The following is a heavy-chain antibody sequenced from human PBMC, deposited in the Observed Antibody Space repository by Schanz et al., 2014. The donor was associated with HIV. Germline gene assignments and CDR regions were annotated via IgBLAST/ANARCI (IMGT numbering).Heavy chain of an antibody. Sequence: QVQLVDSGGGVVQPGGSLRLSCAASGFSFNDFLMHWVRQPPGKGLEWVALISSDGKTQIYGDSVKGRFTISRDNSNNTLYLQVNSLRAEDTAVYYCTNERGLNLFEYWGHGTLVFVSS. CDR3: TNERGLNLFEY. CDR1: GFSFNDFL. D-gene: IGHD6-25*01. CDR2: ISSDGKTQ. J-gene: IGHJ4*01. V-gene: IGHV3-30*18.